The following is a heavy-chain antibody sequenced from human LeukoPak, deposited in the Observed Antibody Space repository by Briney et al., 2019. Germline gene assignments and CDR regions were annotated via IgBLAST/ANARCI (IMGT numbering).Heavy chain of an antibody. CDR2: IWSDATNQ. J-gene: IGHJ4*02. V-gene: IGHV3-33*06. CDR3: AKDGQRGFDYSNSLEY. Sequence: GGSQRLSCEACGFPFCQYGIHGARQAPGKGLEWVAVIWSDATNQYYAGSVKGRFTISRDSFKNTMSLQMNSLRAEDTAIYYCAKDGQRGFDYSNSLEYWGQGTLVTVSS. CDR1: GFPFCQYG. D-gene: IGHD4-11*01.